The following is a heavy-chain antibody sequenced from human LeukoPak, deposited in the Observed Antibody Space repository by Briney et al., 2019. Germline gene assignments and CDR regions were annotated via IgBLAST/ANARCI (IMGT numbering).Heavy chain of an antibody. CDR2: IYYSGST. CDR3: AGESDLTGASRDAFDI. J-gene: IGHJ3*02. CDR1: GGSISSHY. D-gene: IGHD1-20*01. Sequence: SETLSLPCTVSGGSISSHYWSWIRQPPGKGLEWIGYIYYSGSTNYNPSLKSRVTISVDTSKNQFSLKLSSVTAADTAVYYCAGESDLTGASRDAFDIWGQGTMVTVSS. V-gene: IGHV4-59*11.